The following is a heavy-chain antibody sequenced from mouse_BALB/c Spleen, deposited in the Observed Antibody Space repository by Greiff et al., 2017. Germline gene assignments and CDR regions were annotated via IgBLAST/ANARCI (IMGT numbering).Heavy chain of an antibody. J-gene: IGHJ3*01. V-gene: IGHV3-2*02. CDR2: ISYSGST. CDR3: ARWGYDVAY. D-gene: IGHD2-14*01. Sequence: DVKLQESGPGLVKPSQSLSLTCTVTGYSITSDYAWNWIRQFPGNKLEWMGYISYSGSTSYNPSLKSRISITRDTSKNQFFLQLNSVTTEDTATYYCARWGYDVAYWGQGTLVTVSA. CDR1: GYSITSDYA.